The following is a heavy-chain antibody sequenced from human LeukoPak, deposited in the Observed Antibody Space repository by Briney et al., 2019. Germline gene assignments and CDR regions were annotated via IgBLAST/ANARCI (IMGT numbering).Heavy chain of an antibody. CDR3: AKDRGDGSSWDGFFDY. V-gene: IGHV3-23*01. CDR2: IGGVAGSA. CDR1: GFTFSNYA. Sequence: GGSLRLSCAASGFTFSNYAMSWVRQAPGKGLEWVSGIGGVAGSAYYADSVKGRFTISRDNSNNTLYLQMNSLRVEDTAAYYCAKDRGDGSSWDGFFDYWGQGTLVTVSS. J-gene: IGHJ4*02. D-gene: IGHD5-24*01.